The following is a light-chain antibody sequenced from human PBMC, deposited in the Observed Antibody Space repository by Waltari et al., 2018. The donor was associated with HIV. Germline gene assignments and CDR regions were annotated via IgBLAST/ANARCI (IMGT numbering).Light chain of an antibody. CDR1: HSIFNN. CDR2: GAS. Sequence: ILMTHSPATVSVSPGERVTLSCTASHSIFNNVAWYQQRRGQAPRLVIYGASTRVTGVPDRFSGSGSGTEFTLTISSVQSEDFALYFCQQYNDWLALTFGGGTKVEV. CDR3: QQYNDWLALT. V-gene: IGKV3-15*01. J-gene: IGKJ4*01.